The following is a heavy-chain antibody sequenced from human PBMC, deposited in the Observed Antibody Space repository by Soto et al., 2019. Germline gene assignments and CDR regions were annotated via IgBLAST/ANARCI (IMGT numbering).Heavy chain of an antibody. J-gene: IGHJ4*02. CDR3: GRVPVVVAEGYFDY. CDR1: GYTFTSYG. Sequence: ASVKVSCKASGYTFTSYGISWVRQAPGQGLEWMGWISAYNGNTNYAQKLQGRVTMTTDTSTSTAYMELRSLRSDDTAVYYCGRVPVVVAEGYFDYWGQGTLVTVSS. D-gene: IGHD2-15*01. CDR2: ISAYNGNT. V-gene: IGHV1-18*01.